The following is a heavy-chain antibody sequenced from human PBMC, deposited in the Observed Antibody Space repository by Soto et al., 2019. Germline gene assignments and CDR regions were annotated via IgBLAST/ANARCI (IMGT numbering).Heavy chain of an antibody. D-gene: IGHD1-26*01. CDR1: GGSIPSHY. CDR3: ARGVLLAPDV. CDR2: MYYSGRT. Sequence: SEPLSRTCSVSGGSIPSHYWTWVRQSPGKGLEWIGYMYYSGRTNYNPSLKSRVTVSIDPSKNQFSLQMSSISAADTAVYYCARGVLLAPDVWGQGTTVT. V-gene: IGHV4-59*08. J-gene: IGHJ6*02.